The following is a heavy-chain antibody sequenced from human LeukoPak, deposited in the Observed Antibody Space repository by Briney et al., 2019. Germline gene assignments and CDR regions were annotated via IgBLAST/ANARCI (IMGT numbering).Heavy chain of an antibody. CDR2: ISVGGSDE. J-gene: IGHJ5*02. Sequence: GGSLRLSCVASGFSFKTYEMNWVRQAPGKGQEWISYISVGGSDEDYADSVKGRFSISRDNAKNSLFLQMNSLRVEDTAVYYCARDVGFNNGWPAWGQGTLVTVSS. D-gene: IGHD6-19*01. CDR3: ARDVGFNNGWPA. V-gene: IGHV3-48*03. CDR1: GFSFKTYE.